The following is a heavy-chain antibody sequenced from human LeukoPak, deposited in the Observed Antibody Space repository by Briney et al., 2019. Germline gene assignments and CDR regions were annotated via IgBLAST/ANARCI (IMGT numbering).Heavy chain of an antibody. CDR1: GVTFSSYW. Sequence: PGGSLRLSCAASGVTFSSYWMSWVRQAPGKGLEWVANIKQDGSEKYYVDSVKGRFTISRDNAKNSLYLQMNSLRAEDTAVYYCARDGVQTQRWLAYYYYYGMDVWGQGTTVTVSS. CDR2: IKQDGSEK. D-gene: IGHD6-19*01. CDR3: ARDGVQTQRWLAYYYYYGMDV. V-gene: IGHV3-7*01. J-gene: IGHJ6*02.